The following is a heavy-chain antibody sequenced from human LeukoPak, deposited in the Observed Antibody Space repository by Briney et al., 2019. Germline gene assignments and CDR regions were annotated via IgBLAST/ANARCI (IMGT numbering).Heavy chain of an antibody. D-gene: IGHD2-15*01. CDR2: ISYDGRAK. CDR1: TFNLSDYG. Sequence: STFNLSDYGMHWVRQAPGRGVEWLALISYDGRAKLYADSLKGGFTISRENIKKTLYMQINRLRQEETAVYHCAXXAXGGXSRXFDFWGQGXLITLSS. CDR3: AXXAXGGXSRXFDF. V-gene: IGHV3-30*03. J-gene: IGHJ4*02.